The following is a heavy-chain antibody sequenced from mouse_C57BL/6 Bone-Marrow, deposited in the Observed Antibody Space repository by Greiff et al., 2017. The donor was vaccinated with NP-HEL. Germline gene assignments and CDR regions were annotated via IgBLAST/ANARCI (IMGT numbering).Heavy chain of an antibody. Sequence: QVQLQQSGAELVRPGTSVKVSCKASGYAFTNYLIEWVKQRPGQGLEWIGVINPGSGGTNYNEKFKGKAILTADKSSSTAYMQLSSLTSEDSAVYFCASRGIYYDSDGHCFDYWGQGTTLTVSS. V-gene: IGHV1-54*01. CDR2: INPGSGGT. D-gene: IGHD2-4*01. J-gene: IGHJ2*01. CDR1: GYAFTNYL. CDR3: ASRGIYYDSDGHCFDY.